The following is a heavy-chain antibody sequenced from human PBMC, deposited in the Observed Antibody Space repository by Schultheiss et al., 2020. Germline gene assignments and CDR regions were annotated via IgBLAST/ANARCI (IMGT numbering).Heavy chain of an antibody. D-gene: IGHD6-19*01. CDR2: ISYSGGSR. CDR3: AERTGGGWHDP. J-gene: IGHJ5*02. Sequence: GGSLRLSCAGSGLTFTKYAMSWVRQAPGRGLEWVSAISYSGGSRYYADSVRGRFTISRDNSKKILWLQMDNLRVEDTAVYYCAERTGGGWHDPWGQGTLVTVSS. CDR1: GLTFTKYA. V-gene: IGHV3-23*01.